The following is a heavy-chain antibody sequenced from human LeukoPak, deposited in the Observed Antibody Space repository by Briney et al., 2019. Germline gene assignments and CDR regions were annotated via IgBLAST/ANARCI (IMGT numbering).Heavy chain of an antibody. CDR1: GGSISSGSYY. D-gene: IGHD7-27*01. Sequence: SETLSLTCTVSGGSISSGSYYWSWIRQPAGKGLEWIGRIYTSGSTNYNPSLKSRVTISVDTSKNQFSLKLSSVTAADTAVYYCARGTGDSVGGIIDYWGQGTLVTVSS. V-gene: IGHV4-61*02. CDR3: ARGTGDSVGGIIDY. CDR2: IYTSGST. J-gene: IGHJ4*02.